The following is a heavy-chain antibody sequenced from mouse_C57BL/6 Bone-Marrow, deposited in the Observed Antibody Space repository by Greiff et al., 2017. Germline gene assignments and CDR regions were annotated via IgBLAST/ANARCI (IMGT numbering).Heavy chain of an antibody. V-gene: IGHV14-4*01. Sequence: EVQLQQSGAELVRPGASVKLSCTASGFNIKDDYMHWVKQRPEQGLEWIGWIDPENGDTEYASKFQGKATITADTSSNTAYLQLSSLTSKDTAVYYCTLANWDDYWGQSTTLTVSS. CDR3: TLANWDDY. CDR1: GFNIKDDY. D-gene: IGHD4-1*01. CDR2: IDPENGDT. J-gene: IGHJ2*01.